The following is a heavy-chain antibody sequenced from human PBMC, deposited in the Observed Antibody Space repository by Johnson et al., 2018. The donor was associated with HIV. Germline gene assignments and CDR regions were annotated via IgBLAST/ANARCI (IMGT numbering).Heavy chain of an antibody. CDR3: AKPQLLADDIFNF. J-gene: IGHJ3*01. Sequence: VQLVESGGGLVQPGGSLGLSCTASGFRFSSSWMHWVRQAPGKGLVWVSRINSDGGSTAYADSVKGRFTISRENTKDTLSLQMNSLRAEDTGVYYCAKPQLLADDIFNFWGQGTMVIVSS. CDR1: GFRFSSSW. V-gene: IGHV3-74*03. CDR2: INSDGGST. D-gene: IGHD6-19*01.